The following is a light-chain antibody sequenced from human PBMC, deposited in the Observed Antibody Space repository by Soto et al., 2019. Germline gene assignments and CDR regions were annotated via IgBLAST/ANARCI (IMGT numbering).Light chain of an antibody. CDR1: SSNIGRNT. Sequence: QSVVTQPPSASGTPGQRVTISCSGSSSNIGRNTVNWYQQLPGTAPKVLIYSNNPRPSGVPDRFSGSKSGTSASLAISGLQSEDEADYYCAARDDSLNGHVFGPGTKLTVL. V-gene: IGLV1-44*01. CDR3: AARDDSLNGHV. CDR2: SNN. J-gene: IGLJ1*01.